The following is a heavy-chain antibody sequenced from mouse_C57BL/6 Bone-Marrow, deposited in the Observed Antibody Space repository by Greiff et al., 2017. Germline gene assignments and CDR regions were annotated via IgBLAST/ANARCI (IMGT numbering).Heavy chain of an antibody. Sequence: EVQLKESGGDLVKPGGSLQLSCAASGFTFSSYGMSWVRQTPDQRLEWVATISSGGSYTYYPDSVKGRYTISRDNAKNTLDLQMSRLTTEDTAMYYGAGLTTVLYWYFDVWGTGTTVTVSS. V-gene: IGHV5-6*01. CDR2: ISSGGSYT. CDR3: AGLTTVLYWYFDV. J-gene: IGHJ1*03. CDR1: GFTFSSYG. D-gene: IGHD1-1*01.